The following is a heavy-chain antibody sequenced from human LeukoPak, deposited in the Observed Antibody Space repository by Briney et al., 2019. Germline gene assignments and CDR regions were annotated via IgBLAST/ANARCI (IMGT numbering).Heavy chain of an antibody. D-gene: IGHD3-10*01. CDR2: IRNNAYGGTT. Sequence: PGGSLRLSCTASGFTFGDYTMSWVRQAPGKGLEWVGFIRNNAYGGTTEYAASVKGRFTISRDDSKSIACLRMNSLRAEDTAVYYCARGAPGDYWGQGTLVTVSS. CDR3: ARGAPGDY. J-gene: IGHJ4*02. V-gene: IGHV3-49*04. CDR1: GFTFGDYT.